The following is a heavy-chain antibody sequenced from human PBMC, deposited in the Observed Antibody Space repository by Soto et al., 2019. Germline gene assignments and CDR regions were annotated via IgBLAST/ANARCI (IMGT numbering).Heavy chain of an antibody. V-gene: IGHV4-59*08. CDR1: GGSISSYY. CDR3: ARLSDYYGMDV. CDR2: IYYSGRT. J-gene: IGHJ6*02. Sequence: QVQLQESGPGLVKPSETLSLTCTVSGGSISSYYWSWIRQPPGKGLEWIGYIYYSGRTNYNPSLKSRVTISVDTSKNQFSLKLSSVTAADTAVYYCARLSDYYGMDVWGQGTTVTVSS.